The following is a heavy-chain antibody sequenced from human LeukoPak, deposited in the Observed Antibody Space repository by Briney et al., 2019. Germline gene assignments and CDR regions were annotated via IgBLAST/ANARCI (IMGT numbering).Heavy chain of an antibody. Sequence: GGSLRLSCAASGFTVSSTYMSWVRQAPGKGLEWVSVIYSGGKIYYIDSVKGRFTISRDNSKNTLYLQMSSLRAEDTAIYYCTKDLKPDTGYDFDHWGQGTLVTVSS. CDR2: IYSGGKI. D-gene: IGHD5-12*01. V-gene: IGHV3-53*01. CDR1: GFTVSSTY. J-gene: IGHJ4*02. CDR3: TKDLKPDTGYDFDH.